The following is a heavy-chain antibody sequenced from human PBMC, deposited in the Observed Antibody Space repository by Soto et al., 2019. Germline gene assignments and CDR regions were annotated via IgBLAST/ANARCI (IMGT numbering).Heavy chain of an antibody. J-gene: IGHJ4*02. CDR1: GYSFTSYW. Sequence: PGESLKISCKGSGYSFTSYWIGWVRQMPGKGLEWMGIIHPGDSNTRYSPSFQGQVTISADKSISTAYLQWSSLKASDTAIYYCARLPRGSGSPATHWGQGTLVTVSS. V-gene: IGHV5-51*01. CDR2: IHPGDSNT. CDR3: ARLPRGSGSPATH. D-gene: IGHD3-10*01.